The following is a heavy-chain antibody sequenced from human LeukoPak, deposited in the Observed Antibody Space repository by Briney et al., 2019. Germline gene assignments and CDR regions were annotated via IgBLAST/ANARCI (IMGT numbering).Heavy chain of an antibody. D-gene: IGHD2-2*02. CDR2: INHSGST. V-gene: IGHV4-34*01. CDR3: ARHPAGCSSTSCYIDAFDI. J-gene: IGHJ3*02. Sequence: KTSETLSLTCAVYGGSFSGYYWSWIRQPPGKGLGWIGEINHSGSTNYNPSLKSRVTISVDTSKNQFSLKLSSVTAADTAVYYCARHPAGCSSTSCYIDAFDIWGQGTMVTVSS. CDR1: GGSFSGYY.